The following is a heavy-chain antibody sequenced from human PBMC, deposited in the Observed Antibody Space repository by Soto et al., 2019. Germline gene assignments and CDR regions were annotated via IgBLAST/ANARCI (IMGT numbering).Heavy chain of an antibody. V-gene: IGHV4-38-2*02. CDR3: AKAHVMVAAGSTFDY. CDR1: GYSISSGSY. D-gene: IGHD6-19*01. Sequence: LSLTCTVSGYSISSGSYWGWIRQPPGKGPEWIASIYHGGTTFYNPSLKSRVTVSVDKSNNQFSLKLRSVTAADTAVYYCAKAHVMVAAGSTFDYWGHGTLVTVSS. CDR2: IYHGGTT. J-gene: IGHJ4*01.